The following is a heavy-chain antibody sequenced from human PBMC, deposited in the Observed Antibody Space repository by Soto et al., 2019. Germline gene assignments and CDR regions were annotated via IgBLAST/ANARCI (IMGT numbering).Heavy chain of an antibody. CDR2: ISSLNGNT. CDR1: ASTFTGYT. Sequence: QAHLVQSETEVKEPGASVKVSCKTSASTFTGYTINWVRQAPGQGLEWMGWISSLNGNTEYARKFRGRLTMTTNTSATTAYMELKNLRSDDTAVYFCARGTVTSGRWFGPWGQGTLVTVSS. CDR3: ARGTVTSGRWFGP. V-gene: IGHV1-18*04. D-gene: IGHD4-17*01. J-gene: IGHJ5*02.